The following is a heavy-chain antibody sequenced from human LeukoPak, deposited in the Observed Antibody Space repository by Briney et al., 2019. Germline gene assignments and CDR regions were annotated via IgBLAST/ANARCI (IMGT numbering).Heavy chain of an antibody. J-gene: IGHJ5*02. D-gene: IGHD6-13*01. CDR1: GFTVRSNH. Sequence: GGSLRLSCVASGFTVRSNHMSWVRQAPGRGLEWVSVVYSGGTTYYADSVKGRFTISRDNSKNTLYLQMNSLRAEDTAVYYCARVKVAVAGIGWFDPWGQGSLVTVSS. CDR2: VYSGGTT. V-gene: IGHV3-53*01. CDR3: ARVKVAVAGIGWFDP.